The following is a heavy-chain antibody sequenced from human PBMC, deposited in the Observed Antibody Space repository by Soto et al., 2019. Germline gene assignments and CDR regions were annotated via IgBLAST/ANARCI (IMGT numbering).Heavy chain of an antibody. D-gene: IGHD3-10*01. J-gene: IGHJ6*02. V-gene: IGHV4-39*01. CDR3: ASRGSGSYYYYYYGMDV. CDR2: IYYSGST. Sequence: PSETLSLTCTGSGGSISSSSYYWGWIRQPPGKGLEWIRSIYYSGSTYYNPSLKSRVTISVDTSKNQFSLKLSSVTAADTAVYYCASRGSGSYYYYYYGMDVWGQGTTVTVSS. CDR1: GGSISSSSYY.